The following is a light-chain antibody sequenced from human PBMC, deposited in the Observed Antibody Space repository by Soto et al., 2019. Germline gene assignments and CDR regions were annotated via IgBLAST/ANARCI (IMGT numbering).Light chain of an antibody. CDR3: SSYTSSSTLYV. V-gene: IGLV2-14*01. Sequence: QSALTQPASVSGSPGQSITISCTGTSSDVGGYNYVCWYKQHPGKAPQLMIYEVTNRPSGVSDRFSGSKSGNTASLTISGLQAEDEADYYYSSYTSSSTLYVFGTGTKVTVL. CDR1: SSDVGGYNY. CDR2: EVT. J-gene: IGLJ1*01.